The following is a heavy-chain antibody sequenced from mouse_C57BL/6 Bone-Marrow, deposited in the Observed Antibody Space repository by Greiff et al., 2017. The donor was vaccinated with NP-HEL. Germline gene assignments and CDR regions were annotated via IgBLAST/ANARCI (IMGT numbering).Heavy chain of an antibody. CDR3: SRQCSSDWYFDV. D-gene: IGHD1-3*01. V-gene: IGHV5-12*01. Sequence: EVQGVESEGGLVQPGGSLKLSCAASGFTFSDYYMSWVRQTPEKRLEWVAYISNGGGSTYYPDTVKGRFTISRDNAKNTLYLQMRRLKSEDTAMYYWSRQCSSDWYFDVWGTGTTVTVSS. CDR2: ISNGGGST. J-gene: IGHJ1*03. CDR1: GFTFSDYY.